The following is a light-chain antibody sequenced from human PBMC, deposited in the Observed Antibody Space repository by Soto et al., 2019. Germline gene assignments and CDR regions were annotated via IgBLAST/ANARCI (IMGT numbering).Light chain of an antibody. CDR2: DAS. Sequence: DIQMTPSPSTLSASVGDRVTINCRASQFVSRWLAWYQQKPGKAPKLLIYDASTLESGVPSRFSGSRSGTEFTLTISSLQPDDLASYYCQQYKSYSQTFGQGTKVDI. V-gene: IGKV1-5*01. CDR1: QFVSRW. CDR3: QQYKSYSQT. J-gene: IGKJ1*01.